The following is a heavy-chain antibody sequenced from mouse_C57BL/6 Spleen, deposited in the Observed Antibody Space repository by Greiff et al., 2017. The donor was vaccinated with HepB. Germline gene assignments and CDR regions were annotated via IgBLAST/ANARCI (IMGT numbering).Heavy chain of an antibody. D-gene: IGHD6-1*01. Sequence: VQLQESGTVLVRPGASVKMSCKTSGYTFTSYWMHWVKQRPGQGLEWIGAIYPGNSDTSYNQKFKGKAKLTAVTSSSTAYMELSSLTNEDSAVYYCTSSGSGGFYYGMDYWGQGTSVTVSS. J-gene: IGHJ4*01. CDR2: IYPGNSDT. CDR1: GYTFTSYW. V-gene: IGHV1-5*01. CDR3: TSSGSGGFYYGMDY.